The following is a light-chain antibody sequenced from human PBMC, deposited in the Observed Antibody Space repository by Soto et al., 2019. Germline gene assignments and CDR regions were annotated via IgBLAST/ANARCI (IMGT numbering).Light chain of an antibody. CDR1: QSINIW. J-gene: IGKJ4*01. V-gene: IGKV1-39*01. CDR3: QQSYSTPT. Sequence: DIQMTQSPSTLSASVGDRVTITCRASQSINIWLAWYQQKPGKAPKLLIYAASSLQSGVPSRFSGSGSGTDFTLTISSLQPEDFATYYCQQSYSTPTFGGGTKVDIK. CDR2: AAS.